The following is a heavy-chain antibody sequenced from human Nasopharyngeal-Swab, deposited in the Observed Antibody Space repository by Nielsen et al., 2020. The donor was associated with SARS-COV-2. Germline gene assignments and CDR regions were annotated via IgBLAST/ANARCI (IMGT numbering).Heavy chain of an antibody. D-gene: IGHD3-3*01. J-gene: IGHJ3*01. V-gene: IGHV3-66*01. Sequence: GESLKISCAASGITISSIYMSWVRQAPGKGLEWVSVIYSGGDTYYADYVKGRFTISRDISKNTLYLQMNSLRAEDTALYYCSMNDFWSGYQDSFDVWGQGTMVTGSS. CDR3: SMNDFWSGYQDSFDV. CDR1: GITISSIY. CDR2: IYSGGDT.